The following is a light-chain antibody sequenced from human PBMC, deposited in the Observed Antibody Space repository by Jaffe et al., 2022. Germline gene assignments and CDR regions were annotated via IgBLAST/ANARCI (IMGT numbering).Light chain of an antibody. J-gene: IGKJ5*01. V-gene: IGKV3-11*01. Sequence: EIVLTQSPATLSLSPGERATLSCRASQSVSPYVAWYQQKPGQAPSLLIYGASNRATGIPARFSGSGSGTDFTLTISTLEPEDFAIYYCHQRSHWPITFGQGTRLEIK. CDR3: HQRSHWPIT. CDR2: GAS. CDR1: QSVSPY.